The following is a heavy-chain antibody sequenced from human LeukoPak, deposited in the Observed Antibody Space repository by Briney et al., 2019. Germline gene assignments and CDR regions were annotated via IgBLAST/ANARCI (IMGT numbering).Heavy chain of an antibody. CDR3: ARGGLYSSSSS. J-gene: IGHJ4*02. D-gene: IGHD6-6*01. Sequence: PSETLSLTCTVSGDSISSGDYYWSWIRQPAGKGLEWIGRISSSGSTNYNPSLKSRVTISVDTSKNQFSLKLSSVTAADTAVYYCARGGLYSSSSSWGQGTLVNVSS. CDR2: ISSSGST. CDR1: GDSISSGDYY. V-gene: IGHV4-61*02.